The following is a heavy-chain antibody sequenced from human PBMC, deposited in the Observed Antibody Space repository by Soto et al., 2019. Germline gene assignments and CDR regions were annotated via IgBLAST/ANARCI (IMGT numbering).Heavy chain of an antibody. CDR1: GGSFSGYY. V-gene: IGHV4-34*01. J-gene: IGHJ4*02. CDR3: ARSNPSRPDY. CDR2: VSHSGST. D-gene: IGHD6-6*01. Sequence: SETLSLTCVVSGGSFSGYYWSWIRQPPGKGLEWIGEVSHSGSTNYNPSLKSRVTISVDTSKNQFSLKVSSVTAADTAVYYCARSNPSRPDYWGQGTLVTVSS.